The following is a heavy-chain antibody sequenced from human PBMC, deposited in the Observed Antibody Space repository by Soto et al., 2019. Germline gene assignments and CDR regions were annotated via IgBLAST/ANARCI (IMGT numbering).Heavy chain of an antibody. CDR1: GGTFSSSA. J-gene: IGHJ6*02. D-gene: IGHD4-4*01. Sequence: QVQLVQSGAEMKEPGSSVKVSCKTSGGTFSSSAISWLRQAPGQGLEWMGGIIPLFRTPDYAQKFQGRVTIEADESTSTADMELSSLRSEDTAVYYCARDNDRLQLGGNYYYILDVWGQGTTITVSS. CDR2: IIPLFRTP. V-gene: IGHV1-69*12. CDR3: ARDNDRLQLGGNYYYILDV.